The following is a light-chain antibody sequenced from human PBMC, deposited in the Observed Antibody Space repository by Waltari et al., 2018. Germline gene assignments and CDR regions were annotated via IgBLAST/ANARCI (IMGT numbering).Light chain of an antibody. CDR3: ASHTSRTTWV. J-gene: IGLJ3*02. CDR2: DVT. V-gene: IGLV2-14*01. Sequence: QSALTQPASVSGSPGQSITISCAGTISDVGAYNYLCWYQQHPGKAPKLMIYDVTKRPSGVSNRFSGSKSGNTASLTISGLQAEDEADYYCASHTSRTTWVFGGGTKVTVL. CDR1: ISDVGAYNY.